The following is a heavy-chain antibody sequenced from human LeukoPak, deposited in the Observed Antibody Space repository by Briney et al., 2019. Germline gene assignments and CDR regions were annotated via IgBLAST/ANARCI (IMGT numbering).Heavy chain of an antibody. CDR1: GFTFSGYE. J-gene: IGHJ6*02. CDR3: ARDHSNYLWYYGMDV. CDR2: ISSGGITI. Sequence: GGSLRLSCAASGFTFSGYEMNWVRQAPGKGLEWVSYISSGGITIYYADSVKGRFTISRDNAKNSLYLQMNSLRAEGTAVYYCARDHSNYLWYYGMDVWGQGTTVTVSS. V-gene: IGHV3-48*03. D-gene: IGHD4-11*01.